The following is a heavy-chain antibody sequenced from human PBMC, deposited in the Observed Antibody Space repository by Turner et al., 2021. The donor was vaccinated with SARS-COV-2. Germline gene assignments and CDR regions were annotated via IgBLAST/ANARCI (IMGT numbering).Heavy chain of an antibody. V-gene: IGHV3-7*01. J-gene: IGHJ3*02. CDR2: LNQEGSDK. D-gene: IGHD2-15*01. CDR3: ARGGCSGGSCPLGLGFDHAFDI. CDR1: GIRFSSFW. Sequence: EMQVVESGGGLVQPGGSLRLSCAASGIRFSSFWMSWVRQAPGKGLGWVANLNQEGSDKNYLHSVRGPFTISRDNAKNSLFLQMNSLRAEDTAVYYCARGGCSGGSCPLGLGFDHAFDIWGQGTTVTVSS.